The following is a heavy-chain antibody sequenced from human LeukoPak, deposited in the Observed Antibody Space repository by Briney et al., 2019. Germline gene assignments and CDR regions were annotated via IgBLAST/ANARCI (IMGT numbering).Heavy chain of an antibody. D-gene: IGHD3-3*01. J-gene: IGHJ4*02. CDR2: ISAYNGNT. Sequence: ASVKVSCKASGYTFTSYGISWVRQAPGQGLEWMGWISAYNGNTNYAQKLQGRVTMTTDTPTSTAYMELRSLRSDDTAVYYCARVAIFGVVIGSDYWGQGTLVTVSS. CDR3: ARVAIFGVVIGSDY. V-gene: IGHV1-18*01. CDR1: GYTFTSYG.